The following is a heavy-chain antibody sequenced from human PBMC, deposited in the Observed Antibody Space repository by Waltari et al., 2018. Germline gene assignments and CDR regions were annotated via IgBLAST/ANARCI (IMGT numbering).Heavy chain of an antibody. J-gene: IGHJ4*02. V-gene: IGHV3-7*01. CDR3: ARVREDFWSGFYH. Sequence: EVQLVESGGGLVQSGGSLRLSCAASGFTFSTYWMGWVRQAPGKGLRWVANIKQDGSEKYYVDSVKGRFTISRDNTNNSLYLQMNSLRAEDTAVYYCARVREDFWSGFYHWGQGALVTVSS. CDR1: GFTFSTYW. D-gene: IGHD3-3*01. CDR2: IKQDGSEK.